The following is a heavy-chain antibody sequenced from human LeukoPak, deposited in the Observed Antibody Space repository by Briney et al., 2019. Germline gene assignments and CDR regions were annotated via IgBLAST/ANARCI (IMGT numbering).Heavy chain of an antibody. CDR3: ARGLLGIDF. V-gene: IGHV3-74*01. J-gene: IGHJ4*02. CDR1: GFTFDDYA. D-gene: IGHD2-8*02. CDR2: IDTDGSNT. Sequence: GRSLRLSCAASGFTFDDYAMHWVRQAPGKGLMWVSRIDTDGSNTNYADSVEGRFTISRDNAKNTLYLQMSSLRAEDTAVYYCARGLLGIDFWGQGTLVTVSS.